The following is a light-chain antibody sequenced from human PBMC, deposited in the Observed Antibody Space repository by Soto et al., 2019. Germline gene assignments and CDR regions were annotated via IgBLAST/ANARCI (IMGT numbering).Light chain of an antibody. Sequence: DIQMNQSPSSLSASVGDRVTITCRASQRISSYLNWYQQKPGKAPKRLIYAASSLPSGVPSRFSGSGSGTDFSLTIRSLQPEDSATYFCKQGYSTPITFGQGTRLDI. J-gene: IGKJ5*01. CDR3: KQGYSTPIT. CDR2: AAS. CDR1: QRISSY. V-gene: IGKV1-39*01.